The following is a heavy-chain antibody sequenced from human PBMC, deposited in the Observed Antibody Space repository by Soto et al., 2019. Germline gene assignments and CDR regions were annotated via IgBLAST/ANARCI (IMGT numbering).Heavy chain of an antibody. J-gene: IGHJ4*02. CDR2: ISGSGGTT. Sequence: EVQLLESGGGLVQPGGSLRLSCGGSGFTFNSYAMTWVRQAPGKGLEWGSAISGSGGTTYYANSGKGRVTISKDQSKDRLYLQMNSLRAEDTAIYYCAKDRHYGSGTYSDSYLDYWGQGNLVTVSS. D-gene: IGHD3-10*01. V-gene: IGHV3-23*01. CDR1: GFTFNSYA. CDR3: AKDRHYGSGTYSDSYLDY.